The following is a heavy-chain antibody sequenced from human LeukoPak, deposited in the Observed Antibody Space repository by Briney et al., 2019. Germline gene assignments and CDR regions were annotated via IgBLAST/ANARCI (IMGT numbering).Heavy chain of an antibody. D-gene: IGHD3-16*01. CDR1: GGSISSYY. CDR2: IYYSGST. V-gene: IGHV4-59*01. CDR3: ARFYTDAFDI. Sequence: SETLSLTCTVSGGSISSYYWSWIRQPSGKGLEWIGYIYYSGSTNYNPSLKSRVTISVDTSKNQFSLKLSSVTAADTAVYYCARFYTDAFDIWGQGTMVTVSS. J-gene: IGHJ3*02.